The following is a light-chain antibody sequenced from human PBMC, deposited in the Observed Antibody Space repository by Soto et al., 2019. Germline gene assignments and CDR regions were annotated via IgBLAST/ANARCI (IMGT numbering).Light chain of an antibody. CDR2: ATS. CDR3: QQRSSWPFT. Sequence: EVVLTRSPATLSLSPGAGAPLSCRASQSIGNYLAWYQQQPGQAPRLLIYATSNRATGIPARFSGSGSGTDFTLTISSLEPEDFAVYYCQQRSSWPFTFGPGTKVDIK. CDR1: QSIGNY. V-gene: IGKV3-11*01. J-gene: IGKJ3*01.